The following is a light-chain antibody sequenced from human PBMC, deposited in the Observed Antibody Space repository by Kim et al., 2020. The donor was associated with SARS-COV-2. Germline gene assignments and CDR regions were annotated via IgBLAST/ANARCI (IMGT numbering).Light chain of an antibody. V-gene: IGLV3-1*01. J-gene: IGLJ1*01. CDR1: KLGDKY. CDR2: QDS. Sequence: GSPGQTASITCSGGKLGDKYACWYQQKPGQSPVLVIYQDSKRPSGIPERFSGSNSGNTATLTISGTQAMDEADYYCQAWDSSTKVFGTGTKVTVL. CDR3: QAWDSSTKV.